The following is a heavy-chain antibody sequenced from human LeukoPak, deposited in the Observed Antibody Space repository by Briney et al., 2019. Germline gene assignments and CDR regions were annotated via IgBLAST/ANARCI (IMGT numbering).Heavy chain of an antibody. CDR3: ARPSLGVAGDYYYYYGMDV. D-gene: IGHD6-19*01. J-gene: IGHJ6*02. Sequence: GASVKVSCKASGGTFSSYAISWVRQAPGQGLEWMGGIIPIFGTANYAQKFQGRVTITADESTSTAYMELSSLRSEDTAVYYCARPSLGVAGDYYYYYGMDVWGQGTTVTVSS. CDR2: IIPIFGTA. CDR1: GGTFSSYA. V-gene: IGHV1-69*13.